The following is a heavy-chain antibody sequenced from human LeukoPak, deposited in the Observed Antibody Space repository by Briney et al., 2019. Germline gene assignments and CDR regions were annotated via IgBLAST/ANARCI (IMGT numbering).Heavy chain of an antibody. V-gene: IGHV4-38-2*01. CDR3: ARYCTSTTCILRGFDY. Sequence: PSETLSLTCSVSGYSFTSGHYWGWIRQPPGKGLEWIANIYHTGSAHYNPSLKSRVTISVDTSKNQFSLKLSSVTAADTAVYYCARYCTSTTCILRGFDYWGQGTLVTVSS. J-gene: IGHJ4*02. CDR2: IYHTGSA. D-gene: IGHD2-2*01. CDR1: GYSFTSGHY.